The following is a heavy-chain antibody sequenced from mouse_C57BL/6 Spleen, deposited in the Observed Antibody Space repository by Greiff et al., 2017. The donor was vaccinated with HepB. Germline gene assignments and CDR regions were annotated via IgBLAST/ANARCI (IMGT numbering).Heavy chain of an antibody. V-gene: IGHV5-4*01. D-gene: IGHD1-1*01. CDR2: ISDGGSYT. CDR3: ARDGETTVPPLFDD. CDR1: GFTFSSYA. J-gene: IGHJ2*01. Sequence: EVQVVESGGGLVKPGGSLKLSCAASGFTFSSYAMSWVRQTPEKRLEWVATISDGGSYTYYPDNVKGRFTISRDNTNNNQYLQMSHLKSEDTAMYDCARDGETTVPPLFDDWGQGTTPTVSS.